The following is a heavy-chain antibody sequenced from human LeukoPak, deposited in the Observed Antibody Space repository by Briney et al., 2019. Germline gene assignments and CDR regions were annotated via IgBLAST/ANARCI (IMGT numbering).Heavy chain of an antibody. J-gene: IGHJ4*02. Sequence: SVKVSCKASGGTFSSYAISWVRQAPGQGLEWMGRIIPILGIANYAQKFQGRVTITADKSTSTAYMELSSLRSEDTAVYYCARDLGIQLWTLDCWGQGTLVTVSS. D-gene: IGHD5-18*01. CDR3: ARDLGIQLWTLDC. V-gene: IGHV1-69*04. CDR2: IIPILGIA. CDR1: GGTFSSYA.